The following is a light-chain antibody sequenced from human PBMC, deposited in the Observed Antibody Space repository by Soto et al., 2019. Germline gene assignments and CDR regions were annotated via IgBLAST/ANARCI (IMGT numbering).Light chain of an antibody. Sequence: EILMPQSPATLSVSPGERATLSCRASQSVGSNLAWYQQKPGQAPRLLIFGASSRATGVPARFSGSGSGTDFTLTISRLEPEDFAVYYCQQYGSSGTFGQGTKVDIK. V-gene: IGKV3-20*01. CDR3: QQYGSSGT. CDR1: QSVGSN. J-gene: IGKJ1*01. CDR2: GAS.